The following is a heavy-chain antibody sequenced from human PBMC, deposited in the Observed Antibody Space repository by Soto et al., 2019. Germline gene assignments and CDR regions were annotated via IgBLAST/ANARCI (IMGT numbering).Heavy chain of an antibody. V-gene: IGHV3-33*01. Sequence: GGSLRLSCAASGFTFSSYGMHWVRQAPGKGLEWVAVIWYDGSNKYYADSVKGRFTISRDNSKNTLYLQMNSLRAEDTAVYYCARSIDHDFWSGYVYYYYYGMDVWGQGTTVTVSS. CDR1: GFTFSSYG. J-gene: IGHJ6*02. CDR3: ARSIDHDFWSGYVYYYYYGMDV. CDR2: IWYDGSNK. D-gene: IGHD3-3*01.